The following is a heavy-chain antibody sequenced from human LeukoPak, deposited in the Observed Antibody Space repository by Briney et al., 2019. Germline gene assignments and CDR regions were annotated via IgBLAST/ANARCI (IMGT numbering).Heavy chain of an antibody. J-gene: IGHJ4*02. CDR1: GFTFSSYE. Sequence: GGSLRLSCAASGFTFSSYEMNWVRQAPGKGLEWVSYISSGSTIYDADSVKGRFTISRDNAKNSLYLQMNGLRAEGTAVYYCARESIAVAGAPFDYWGQGTLVTVSS. CDR2: ISSGSTI. D-gene: IGHD6-19*01. CDR3: ARESIAVAGAPFDY. V-gene: IGHV3-48*03.